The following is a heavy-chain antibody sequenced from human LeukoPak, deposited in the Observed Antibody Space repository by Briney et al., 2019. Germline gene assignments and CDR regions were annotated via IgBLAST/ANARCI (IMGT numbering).Heavy chain of an antibody. Sequence: PGGSLRLSCAASGFTFSSYGMHWVRQAPGKGLEWVAVISYDGSNKYYADSVKGRFTISRDNSKNTLYLQMNSLRAEDTAVYYCANLYYGYWGQGTLVTVSS. CDR3: ANLYYGY. CDR1: GFTFSSYG. D-gene: IGHD3-10*01. V-gene: IGHV3-30*18. J-gene: IGHJ4*02. CDR2: ISYDGSNK.